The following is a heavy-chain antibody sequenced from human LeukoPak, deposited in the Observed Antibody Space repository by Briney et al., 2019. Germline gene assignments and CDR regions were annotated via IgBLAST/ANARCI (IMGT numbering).Heavy chain of an antibody. D-gene: IGHD1-26*01. CDR2: ISSSSSYI. CDR1: GFTFSSYS. J-gene: IGHJ4*02. Sequence: GGSLRLSCAASGFTFSSYSMNWVRQAPGKGLEWVSSISSSSSYIYYADSVKGRFTISRDNAKNSLYLQMNSLRAEDTAVYYCARVPSAGATLSDDYWGQGTLVTVSS. V-gene: IGHV3-21*01. CDR3: ARVPSAGATLSDDY.